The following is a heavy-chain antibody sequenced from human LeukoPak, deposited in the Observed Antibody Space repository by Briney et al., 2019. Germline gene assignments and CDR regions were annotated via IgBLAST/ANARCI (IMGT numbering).Heavy chain of an antibody. CDR3: ARDRGYYYDSSGPKDAFDI. V-gene: IGHV3-21*01. D-gene: IGHD3-22*01. CDR2: ISSSSSYI. Sequence: PGGSLRLSCAASGFTFSSYSMNWVRQAPGKGLEWVSSISSSSSYIYYADSVKGRFIISRDNAKNSLYLQMNSLRAEGTAVYYCARDRGYYYDSSGPKDAFDIWGQGTMVTVSS. J-gene: IGHJ3*02. CDR1: GFTFSSYS.